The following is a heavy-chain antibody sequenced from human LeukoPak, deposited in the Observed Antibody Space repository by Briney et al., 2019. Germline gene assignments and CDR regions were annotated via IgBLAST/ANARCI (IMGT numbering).Heavy chain of an antibody. D-gene: IGHD2-8*01. V-gene: IGHV3-23*01. CDR2: ISGSGAGT. Sequence: GGSLRLSCAASGFTFSSYAMNWVRQAPGKGLEWVSGISGSGAGTYYADSVKGRFTISRDNSKNTLYLQINSLRAEDTAVYYCAKMVREFYTISYYFDYWGQGTLVTVSS. CDR1: GFTFSSYA. J-gene: IGHJ4*02. CDR3: AKMVREFYTISYYFDY.